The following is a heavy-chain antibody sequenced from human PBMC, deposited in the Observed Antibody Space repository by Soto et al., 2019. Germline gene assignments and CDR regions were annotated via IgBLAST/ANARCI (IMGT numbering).Heavy chain of an antibody. CDR2: IIPIFGTA. CDR3: ARAYYDILTGYSPHAFDI. V-gene: IGHV1-69*01. CDR1: GGTFSSYA. Sequence: QVQLVQSGAEVKKPGSSVKVSCKASGGTFSSYAISWVRQAPGQGLEWMGGIIPIFGTANYAQKFQGRVTITADESTSTAYMEMSSLRSEDTAVYYCARAYYDILTGYSPHAFDIWGQGTMVTVSS. D-gene: IGHD3-9*01. J-gene: IGHJ3*02.